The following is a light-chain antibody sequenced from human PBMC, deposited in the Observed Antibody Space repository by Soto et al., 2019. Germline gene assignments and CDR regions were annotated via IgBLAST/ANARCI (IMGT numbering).Light chain of an antibody. Sequence: DIQMTQSPSTLSGSVGDRVTITCRASQTISGWLARYQQKPGKAPKLLIYKASTLKSGVPSRFSGSGSGTEFTLTISSLQPDDFATYYCQHYNSYSEAFGQGTKVELK. CDR1: QTISGW. CDR3: QHYNSYSEA. CDR2: KAS. J-gene: IGKJ1*01. V-gene: IGKV1-5*03.